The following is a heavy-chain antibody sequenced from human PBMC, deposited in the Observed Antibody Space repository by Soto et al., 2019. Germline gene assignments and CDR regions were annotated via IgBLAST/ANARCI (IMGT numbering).Heavy chain of an antibody. CDR3: ASERLCGDDCYFFDH. CDR1: GFTLRNYE. J-gene: IGHJ4*02. V-gene: IGHV3-48*03. D-gene: IGHD2-21*02. CDR2: ISGSNNNI. Sequence: PGGSLRLSCAASGFTLRNYEMNWVRQAPGKGLEWISKISGSNNNIYYADSVGGRFTISRDNAKNSLYLQMNSLRAEDTAIYYCASERLCGDDCYFFDHWGQGTQVTVSS.